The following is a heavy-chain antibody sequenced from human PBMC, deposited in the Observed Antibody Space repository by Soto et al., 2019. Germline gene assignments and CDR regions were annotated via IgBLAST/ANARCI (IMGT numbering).Heavy chain of an antibody. CDR1: GFTFSSYW. Sequence: EVQLVESGGGLVQPGGSLRLSCAASGFTFSSYWMSWFRQAPGKGLEWVANIKQDGSEENYVDSVKGRFTISRDNATTALYLQMNSLRVEDTAVYYCAREIAARLWGKGTTVTVSS. CDR3: AREIAARL. D-gene: IGHD6-6*01. J-gene: IGHJ6*04. CDR2: IKQDGSEE. V-gene: IGHV3-7*01.